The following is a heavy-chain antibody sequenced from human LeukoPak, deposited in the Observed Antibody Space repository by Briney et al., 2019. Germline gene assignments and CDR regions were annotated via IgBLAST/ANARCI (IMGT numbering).Heavy chain of an antibody. V-gene: IGHV3-48*03. Sequence: GGSLRLSCAASGFTFSSYEMNWVRQAPGKGLEWVSYISSSGSTIYYADSVKGRFTISRDNAKNSLYLQMNSLRAEDTAVYYCARDITRIWFGELLYGSYYYGMDVWGQGTTVTVSS. CDR3: ARDITRIWFGELLYGSYYYGMDV. CDR2: ISSSGSTI. CDR1: GFTFSSYE. D-gene: IGHD3-10*01. J-gene: IGHJ6*02.